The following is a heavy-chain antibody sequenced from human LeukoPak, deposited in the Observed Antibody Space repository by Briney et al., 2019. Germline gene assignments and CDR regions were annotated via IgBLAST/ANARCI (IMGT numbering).Heavy chain of an antibody. V-gene: IGHV3-30*03. CDR3: ARGGPRDIPVHWFDP. J-gene: IGHJ5*02. Sequence: GGSLRLSCAASGFTFSSYGMHWVRQAPGKGLEWVAVISYDGSNKYYADSVKGRFTISRDNSKNTLYLQMNSLRAEDTAVYYCARGGPRDIPVHWFDPWGQGTLVTVSS. CDR1: GFTFSSYG. CDR2: ISYDGSNK. D-gene: IGHD2-15*01.